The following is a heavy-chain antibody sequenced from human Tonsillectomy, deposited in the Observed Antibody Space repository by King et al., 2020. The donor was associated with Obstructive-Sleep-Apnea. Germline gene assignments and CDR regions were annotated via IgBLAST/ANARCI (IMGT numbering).Heavy chain of an antibody. J-gene: IGHJ6*02. CDR2: ISYDGTEN. Sequence: VQLVESGGGVVQPGRSLRLSCVASGFAFSFYTMYCVRQAPGKGLEWVALISYDGTENYYGDSVKGRFPISRHNYKDILYLQMNSLKTEDSAVYFCARDNFHDNSLLYAMDVWGQGTTVTVSS. V-gene: IGHV3-30*04. D-gene: IGHD2/OR15-2a*01. CDR3: ARDNFHDNSLLYAMDV. CDR1: GFAFSFYT.